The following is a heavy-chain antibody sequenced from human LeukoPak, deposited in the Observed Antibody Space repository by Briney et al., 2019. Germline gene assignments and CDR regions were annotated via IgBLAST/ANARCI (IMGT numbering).Heavy chain of an antibody. CDR3: ARARSSSSWREGAFDX. V-gene: IGHV4-59*01. D-gene: IGHD6-13*01. CDR1: GGSISSYY. Sequence: SETLSLTCTVSGGSISSYYWSWIRQPPGKGLEWIGYIYYSGSTNYNPSLKSRVTISVDTSKNQFSLKLSSVTAADTAVYYCARARSSSSWREGAFDXXXQGTMVTVSS. CDR2: IYYSGST. J-gene: IGHJ3*01.